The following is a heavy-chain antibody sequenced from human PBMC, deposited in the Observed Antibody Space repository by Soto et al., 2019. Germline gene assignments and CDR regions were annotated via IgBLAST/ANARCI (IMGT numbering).Heavy chain of an antibody. J-gene: IGHJ3*02. D-gene: IGHD3-9*01. CDR2: ISAYNGNT. V-gene: IGHV1-18*01. CDR1: GYTFTSYG. CDR3: ARDRPFLTGYYPRSPDAFDI. Sequence: ASVKVSCKASGYTFTSYGISWVRQAPGQGLEWMGWISAYNGNTNYAQKLQGRVTMTTDTSTSTAYMELRSLRSDDTAVCYCARDRPFLTGYYPRSPDAFDIWGQGTMVTVSS.